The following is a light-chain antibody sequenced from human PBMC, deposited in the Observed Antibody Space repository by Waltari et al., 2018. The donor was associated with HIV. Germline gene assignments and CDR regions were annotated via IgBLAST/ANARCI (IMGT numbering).Light chain of an antibody. V-gene: IGKV3-15*01. CDR2: VAS. J-gene: IGKJ1*01. Sequence: EIVMTQSPDTLSVSPGERVTLSCRASQSVSTNLAWYQHKPGQAPRLIISVASTRATGIPARFSGSGSGTEFTLTISSLKSEDSAIYYCHQYNSLPWTFGLGTKVEIK. CDR3: HQYNSLPWT. CDR1: QSVSTN.